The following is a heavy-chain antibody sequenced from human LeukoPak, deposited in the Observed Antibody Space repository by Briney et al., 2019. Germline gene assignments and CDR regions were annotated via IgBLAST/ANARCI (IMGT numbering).Heavy chain of an antibody. Sequence: GGSLRLSCAASGFTFSSYAMHWVRQAPGKGLEWVAVISYDGSNKYYADSVKGRFTISRDNSKNTLYLQMNRLRAEDTAVYYCARDHVGSYLISYYFDYWGQGTLVTVSS. V-gene: IGHV3-30*04. D-gene: IGHD1-26*01. CDR1: GFTFSSYA. CDR2: ISYDGSNK. CDR3: ARDHVGSYLISYYFDY. J-gene: IGHJ4*02.